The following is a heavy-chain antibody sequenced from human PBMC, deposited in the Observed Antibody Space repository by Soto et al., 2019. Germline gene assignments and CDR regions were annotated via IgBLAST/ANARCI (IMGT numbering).Heavy chain of an antibody. V-gene: IGHV4-34*01. Sequence: QVQLQQWGAGLLKPSETLSLTCAVYGGSFSGYYWSWIRQPPGKGLEWIGEINHSGSTNYNPSLKSRXNIXVXMSKNQFSRKLSSVTAADTAVYYCARSYSSSWYYGYWGQGTLVTVSS. CDR2: INHSGST. CDR1: GGSFSGYY. D-gene: IGHD6-13*01. J-gene: IGHJ4*02. CDR3: ARSYSSSWYYGY.